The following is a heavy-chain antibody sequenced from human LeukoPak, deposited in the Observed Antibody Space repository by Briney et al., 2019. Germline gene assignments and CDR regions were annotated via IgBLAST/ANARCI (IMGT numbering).Heavy chain of an antibody. D-gene: IGHD6-13*01. CDR2: IIPGFGRA. V-gene: IGHV1-69*13. Sequence: SVKVSCTTSERTFTSYALSWVRQAPGQGLEWMGGIIPGFGRATYAHKFQGRVTITADESTSTAYMELTSLRSEDTAVYYCARGQQLVLLNWFHTWGQGTLVTVSS. CDR3: ARGQQLVLLNWFHT. J-gene: IGHJ5*02. CDR1: ERTFTSYA.